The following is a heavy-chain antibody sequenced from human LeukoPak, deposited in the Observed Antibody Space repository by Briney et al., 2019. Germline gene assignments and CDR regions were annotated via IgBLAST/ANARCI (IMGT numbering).Heavy chain of an antibody. D-gene: IGHD3-3*01. CDR2: IYYSGST. V-gene: IGHV4-59*12. J-gene: IGHJ4*02. Sequence: PSETLSLTCTVSGGSISSYYWSWIRQPPGKGLEWIGYIYYSGSTSYNPSLKSRVTMTVDTSKSQFSLKLSSVTAADTAVYYCARVYDFWSGYYDYWGQGTLVTVSS. CDR3: ARVYDFWSGYYDY. CDR1: GGSISSYY.